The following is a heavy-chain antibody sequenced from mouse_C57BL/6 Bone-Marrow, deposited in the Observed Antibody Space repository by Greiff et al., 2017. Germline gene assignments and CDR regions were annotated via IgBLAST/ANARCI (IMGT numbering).Heavy chain of an antibody. CDR3: ARWLLYWYFDV. J-gene: IGHJ1*03. CDR1: GYTFTSSG. V-gene: IGHV1-81*01. D-gene: IGHD2-3*01. Sequence: QVQLQQSGAELARPGASVKLSCKASGYTFTSSGISWVKQRTGQGLEWIGEIYPRSGNTYYNEKFQGKATLTADKSSSTAYMELRSLTSEDSAGYIGARWLLYWYFDVWGTGTTVTVSS. CDR2: IYPRSGNT.